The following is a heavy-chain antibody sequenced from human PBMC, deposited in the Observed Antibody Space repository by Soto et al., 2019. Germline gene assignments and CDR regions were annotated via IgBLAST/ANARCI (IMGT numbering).Heavy chain of an antibody. CDR3: AGMTTPSYFDY. CDR1: GGSISSYY. V-gene: IGHV4-59*01. CDR2: IYYSGST. D-gene: IGHD4-4*01. Sequence: PSETLSLTCTVSGGSISSYYWSWIRQPPGKGLEWIGYIYYSGSTNYNPSLKSRVTISVDTSKNQFSLKLSSVTAADTAVYYCAGMTTPSYFDYWGQGTLVTVSS. J-gene: IGHJ4*02.